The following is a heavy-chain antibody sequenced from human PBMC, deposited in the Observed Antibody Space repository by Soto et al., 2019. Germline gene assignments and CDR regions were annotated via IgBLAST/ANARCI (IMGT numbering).Heavy chain of an antibody. D-gene: IGHD2-2*03. CDR1: GGSISSGGYY. CDR2: IYYSGST. J-gene: IGHJ5*01. CDR3: AILIFLVGYCVS. Sequence: QVQLQESGPGLVKPSQTLSLTCTVSGGSISSGGYYWSWIRQHPGKGLEWIGYIYYSGSTYYNPSLNSRVTISVDTSNNDFSLKLRSVPSAETAVYYCAILIFLVGYCVSRGQGTLVTVSS. V-gene: IGHV4-31*03.